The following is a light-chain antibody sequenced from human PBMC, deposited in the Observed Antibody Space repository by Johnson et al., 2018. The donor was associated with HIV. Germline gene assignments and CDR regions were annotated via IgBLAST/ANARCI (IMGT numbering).Light chain of an antibody. Sequence: QSVLTQPPSVSAAPGQKVTISCSGSSSNIGNNYVSWYQQLPRTAPKLLIYDNNKRPSGIPDRFSGSKSGTSATLAITGLQTGDEADYYCGTWDSSLSIYVFGTGTKVTVL. V-gene: IGLV1-51*01. J-gene: IGLJ1*01. CDR3: GTWDSSLSIYV. CDR2: DNN. CDR1: SSNIGNNY.